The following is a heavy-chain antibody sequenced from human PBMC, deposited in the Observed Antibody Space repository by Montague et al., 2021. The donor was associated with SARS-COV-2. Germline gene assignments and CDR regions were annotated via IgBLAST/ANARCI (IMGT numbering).Heavy chain of an antibody. CDR2: INNSGSI. Sequence: ETLSLTCAVYGGSFSGYSWSWIRQPPGKGLEWIGEINNSGSINYNPSLKSRVTISVDTSKNQFSLKLSSVTAADTAVYYCARGPRITMIVVVITDIWFDPWGQGTLVTVSA. J-gene: IGHJ5*02. D-gene: IGHD3-22*01. CDR1: GGSFSGYS. CDR3: ARGPRITMIVVVITDIWFDP. V-gene: IGHV4-34*01.